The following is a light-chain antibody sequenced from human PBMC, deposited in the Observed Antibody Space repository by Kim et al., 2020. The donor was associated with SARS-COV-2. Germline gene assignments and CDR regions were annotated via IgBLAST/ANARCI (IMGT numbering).Light chain of an antibody. CDR3: QAWDSSTEV. J-gene: IGLJ3*02. CDR1: KLGNKY. Sequence: SYELTQPPSVSVSPGQTVSITCSGDKLGNKYACWYQQKPGQPPVLVIYQDSKRPSGIPERFSGSNSGNTATLTISGTQAMDEADYYCQAWDSSTEVFGGGTQLTVL. CDR2: QDS. V-gene: IGLV3-1*01.